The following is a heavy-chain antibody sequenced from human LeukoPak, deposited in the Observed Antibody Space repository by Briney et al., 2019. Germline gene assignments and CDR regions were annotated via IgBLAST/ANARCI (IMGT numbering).Heavy chain of an antibody. V-gene: IGHV4-4*02. CDR2: MYLSGTT. CDR1: GDSINSLDL. D-gene: IGHD3-22*01. CDR3: AGLVGRYSSGLYYYYFDY. J-gene: IGHJ4*02. Sequence: SETLSLTCTVSGDSINSLDLWSWVRQPPGKGLEWIGEMYLSGTTHSNPSVKSRVTISIDKSKNQFFLNLSSVTAADTAVNYCAGLVGRYSSGLYYYYFDYWGQGTLVTVTS.